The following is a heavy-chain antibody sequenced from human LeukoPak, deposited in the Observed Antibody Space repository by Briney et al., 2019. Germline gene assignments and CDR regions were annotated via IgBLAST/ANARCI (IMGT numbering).Heavy chain of an antibody. CDR2: INPNSGGT. D-gene: IGHD3-10*01. CDR3: ARDGVRGVIDWFDP. V-gene: IGHV1-2*02. CDR1: GYTLTDYY. J-gene: IGHJ5*02. Sequence: ASVKVSCKASGYTLTDYYMHWVRQAPGQGLEWMGWINPNSGGTNSAQKFQGRVTMTRDTSISTAYMELRSLRSDDTAVYYCARDGVRGVIDWFDPWGQGTLVTVSS.